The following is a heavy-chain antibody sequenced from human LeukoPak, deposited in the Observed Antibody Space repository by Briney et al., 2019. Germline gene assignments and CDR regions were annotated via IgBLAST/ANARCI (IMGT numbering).Heavy chain of an antibody. CDR3: GRDRAAWFGGLLGGYYYYYHRDV. D-gene: IGHD3-10*01. CDR2: IYYSGST. J-gene: IGHJ6*03. Sequence: PSETLSLTCTVSGGSISSYYWSWIRQPPGKELEWIGDIYYSGSTNYNPSLKSRGTISVDTSKNQFSLKLSSVTAADTAVYSCGRDRAAWFGGLLGGYYYYYHRDVWGKGTTVTVSS. V-gene: IGHV4-59*01. CDR1: GGSISSYY.